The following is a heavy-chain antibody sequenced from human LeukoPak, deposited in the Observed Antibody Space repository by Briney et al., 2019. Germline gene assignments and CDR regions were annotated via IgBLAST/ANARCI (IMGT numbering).Heavy chain of an antibody. Sequence: GESLKISCKGSGYSFTSYWIGWVRQMPGKGLEWMGIIYPGDSDTRYSPSFQGQVTVSADKSISTAYLQWSSLKASDTARYYCASQRWLQSRAAFDIWGQGTMVTVSS. J-gene: IGHJ3*02. CDR2: IYPGDSDT. V-gene: IGHV5-51*01. CDR3: ASQRWLQSRAAFDI. D-gene: IGHD5-24*01. CDR1: GYSFTSYW.